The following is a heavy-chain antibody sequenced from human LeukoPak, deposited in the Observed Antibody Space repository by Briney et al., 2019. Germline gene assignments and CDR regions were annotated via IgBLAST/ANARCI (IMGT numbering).Heavy chain of an antibody. CDR3: AKDRGMSHLFNYFDY. J-gene: IGHJ4*02. V-gene: IGHV3-23*01. CDR2: IRGGGGST. Sequence: GGSLRLSCAASGFTFSTDDMSWVRQAPGKGLEWVSSIRGGGGSTNYAESVKGRFTISRDNSKNTLYLQMNTLRAEDTAVYYCAKDRGMSHLFNYFDYWGQGTQVTVSS. D-gene: IGHD6-25*01. CDR1: GFTFSTDD.